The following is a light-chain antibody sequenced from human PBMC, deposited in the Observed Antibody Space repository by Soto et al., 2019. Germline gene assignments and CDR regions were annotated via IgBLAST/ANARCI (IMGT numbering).Light chain of an antibody. J-gene: IGKJ1*01. CDR2: GAS. V-gene: IGKV3-20*01. CDR1: QSVSSRF. CDR3: QQYGSSGT. Sequence: ILVTQSPGTLSLSPGERATLSCRASQSVSSRFLAWYQQKPGQAPRLLIYGASNRATGIPDRFSGSGSGTDFTLTISRLEPEDFAVYYCQQYGSSGTFGQGTKVDIK.